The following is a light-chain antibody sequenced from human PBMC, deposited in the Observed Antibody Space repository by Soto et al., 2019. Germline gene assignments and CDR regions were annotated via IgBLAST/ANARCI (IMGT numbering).Light chain of an antibody. Sequence: EFVLTQSPGKLSLSPGERATLSCRASQSISSSFLAWYQQKPGQAPRLLIYGASSRGTGIPDRLSGSGSGTDFTLTISRLEPEDVAVYYCQQYGSSPPLTFGGGTKVEIK. CDR2: GAS. CDR3: QQYGSSPPLT. CDR1: QSISSSF. J-gene: IGKJ4*01. V-gene: IGKV3-20*01.